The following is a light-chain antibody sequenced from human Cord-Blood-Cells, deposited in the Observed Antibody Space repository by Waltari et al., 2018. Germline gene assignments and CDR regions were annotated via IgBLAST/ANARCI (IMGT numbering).Light chain of an antibody. CDR1: SSDVGSYNL. J-gene: IGLJ2*01. CDR2: EGS. CDR3: CSYAGSSTYVV. Sequence: QSALTQPASVSGSPGQSITISCTGTSSDVGSYNLVSWYQQHPGKAPKLKIYEGSKRPSWVSNRLSGSQSGNTASLTFSGLQDEDEADYYCCSYAGSSTYVVFGGGTKLTAL. V-gene: IGLV2-23*01.